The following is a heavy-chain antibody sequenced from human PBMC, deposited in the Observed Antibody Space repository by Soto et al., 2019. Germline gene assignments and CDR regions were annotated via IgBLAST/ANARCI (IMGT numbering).Heavy chain of an antibody. CDR2: IYYSENT. CDR3: ARDGDGRMTTNPYYYNGMDV. J-gene: IGHJ6*02. V-gene: IGHV4-30-4*02. CDR1: GGSISSGYSY. D-gene: IGHD4-4*01. Sequence: KASETLSLTCSVSGGSISSGYSYWSWIRQPPGKGLEWIGNIYYSENTYYNPSLKSRVSISLDTSNYQFSLKLSSVTAADTAVYYCARDGDGRMTTNPYYYNGMDVWCPGTTVTVSS.